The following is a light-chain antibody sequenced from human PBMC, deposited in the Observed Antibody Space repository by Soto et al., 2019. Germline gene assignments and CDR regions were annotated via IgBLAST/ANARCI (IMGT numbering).Light chain of an antibody. J-gene: IGKJ2*01. V-gene: IGKV3-20*01. CDR3: HQYFNSPNT. Sequence: EIVLTQSPDTLSLSPGERATFSCRATQSITNKYVAWYQQKAGQAPRLLIYGASTRATGIPDRFRGSGSGTDFTLSISRLEPYDLAVYYCHQYFNSPNTFVQGT. CDR2: GAS. CDR1: QSITNKY.